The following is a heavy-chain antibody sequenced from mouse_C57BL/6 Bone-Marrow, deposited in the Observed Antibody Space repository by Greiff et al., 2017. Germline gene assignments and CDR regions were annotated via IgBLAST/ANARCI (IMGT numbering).Heavy chain of an antibody. J-gene: IGHJ3*01. V-gene: IGHV5-6*01. D-gene: IGHD4-1*02. CDR1: GFTFSSYG. CDR3: GRQQLGRFAY. CDR2: ISSGGSYT. Sequence: EVMLVESGGDLVKPGGSLKLSCAASGFTFSSYGMSWVRQTPDKRLEWVATISSGGSYTYYPDSVKGRFTISRDNAKNTLYLQMSRLKSEDTAMYYCGRQQLGRFAYWGQGTLVTVSA.